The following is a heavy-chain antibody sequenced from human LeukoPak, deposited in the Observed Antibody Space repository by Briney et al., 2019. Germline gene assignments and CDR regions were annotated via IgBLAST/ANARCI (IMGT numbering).Heavy chain of an antibody. CDR1: GYTFTGYY. CDR2: INPNSGGT. CDR3: ASRAGYYGSGSYYNEVPPDY. J-gene: IGHJ4*02. Sequence: ASVKVSCKASGYTFTGYYMHWVRQAPGQGLEWMGWINPNSGGTNYAQKFQGRVTMTMDTSISTAYMEMSRLRSDDKAVYYCASRAGYYGSGSYYNEVPPDYWGQGTLVTVSS. D-gene: IGHD3-10*01. V-gene: IGHV1-2*02.